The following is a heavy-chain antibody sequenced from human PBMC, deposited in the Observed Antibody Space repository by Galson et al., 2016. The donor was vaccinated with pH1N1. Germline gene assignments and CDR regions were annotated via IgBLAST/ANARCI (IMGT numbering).Heavy chain of an antibody. V-gene: IGHV1-8*01. CDR2: MNPNNDNT. CDR1: GYTFTDYD. Sequence: SVKVSCKASGYTFTDYDINRVRQGTGQGLEWMGWMNPNNDNTGYAQKFQGRVTMTRNTSISTAYMELSSLRSEDTAGYYCARGGYCSGGSCYDVFDYWGQGTLVTVS. J-gene: IGHJ4*02. D-gene: IGHD2-15*01. CDR3: ARGGYCSGGSCYDVFDY.